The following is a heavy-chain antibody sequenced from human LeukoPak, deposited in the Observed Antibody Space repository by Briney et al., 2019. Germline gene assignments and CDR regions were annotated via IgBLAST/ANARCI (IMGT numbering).Heavy chain of an antibody. CDR2: ISYDGSNK. Sequence: GGSLRLSCAASGFTFSNFGMHWVRQAPGQGLEWVAVISYDGSNKYYADSVKGRFTISRDNSKNTLYLQMNSLRAEDTAVYYCAKASVYVYYGMTSGAKGPRSPSP. V-gene: IGHV3-30*18. D-gene: IGHD3-16*02. CDR1: GFTFSNFG. J-gene: IGHJ6*02. CDR3: AKASVYVYYGMTS.